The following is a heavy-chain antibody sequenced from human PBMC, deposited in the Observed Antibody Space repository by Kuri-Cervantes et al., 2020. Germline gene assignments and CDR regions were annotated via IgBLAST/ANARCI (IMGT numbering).Heavy chain of an antibody. Sequence: ASVKVSCKTSGYPFTTYGITWVRQAPGQGLEWMGWMNPNSGNTGYAQKFQGRVTMTRNTSISTAYMELSSLRSEDTAVYYCARGRPYYYGSGSYFISGYYYYMDVWGKGTTVTVSS. CDR3: ARGRPYYYGSGSYFISGYYYYMDV. J-gene: IGHJ6*03. D-gene: IGHD3-10*01. CDR2: MNPNSGNT. CDR1: GYPFTTYG. V-gene: IGHV1-8*02.